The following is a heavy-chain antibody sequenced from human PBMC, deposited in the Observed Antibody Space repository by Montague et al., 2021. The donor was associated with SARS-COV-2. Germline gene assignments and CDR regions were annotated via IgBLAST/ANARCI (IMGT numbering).Heavy chain of an antibody. CDR1: GGSISGNSYY. V-gene: IGHV4-39*01. J-gene: IGHJ4*02. Sequence: SETLSLTCTVSGGSISGNSYYWGWIRQPPGKGLQWIGGVHYGGSTYYNPSLKSRVTTSVDTSKNQFSLRLSSVTAADKDLYYCVCVDTAVVTFDYWGQGTLVTDSS. D-gene: IGHD5-18*01. CDR2: VHYGGST. CDR3: VCVDTAVVTFDY.